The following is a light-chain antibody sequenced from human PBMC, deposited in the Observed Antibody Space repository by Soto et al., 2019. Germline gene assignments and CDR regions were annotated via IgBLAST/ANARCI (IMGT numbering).Light chain of an antibody. CDR3: NSHTRGDFRV. J-gene: IGLJ1*01. CDR1: NSDIGRYDH. V-gene: IGLV2-14*01. Sequence: QSALTQPASVSGSPGQSITISCTGSNSDIGRYDHVSWYQHHPGRAPKLLISEVTKRPSGISDRFSGSKSGYTASLTISGLQAEDEADYYCNSHTRGDFRVFGTGTKVTVL. CDR2: EVT.